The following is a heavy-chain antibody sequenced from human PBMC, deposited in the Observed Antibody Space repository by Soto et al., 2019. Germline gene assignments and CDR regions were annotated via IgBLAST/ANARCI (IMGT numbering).Heavy chain of an antibody. CDR1: GFSFNTAW. D-gene: IGHD6-19*01. CDR3: TTEFGFSSGQNDN. V-gene: IGHV3-15*07. J-gene: IGHJ4*02. Sequence: GGSLRLSCAGYGFSFNTAWLTWVRQAPGKGLEWVARLKGKSAGGTTDYAAPVTGRFTISSDDSKNTLYLQMNNLKIEDTAAYYCTTEFGFSSGQNDNWGQGTLVTVSS. CDR2: LKGKSAGGTT.